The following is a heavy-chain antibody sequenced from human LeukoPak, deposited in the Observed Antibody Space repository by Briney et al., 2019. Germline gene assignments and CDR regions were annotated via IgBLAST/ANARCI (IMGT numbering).Heavy chain of an antibody. D-gene: IGHD3-10*01. CDR3: AKPMVRGANYDAFDI. CDR1: GFTFSDYY. CDR2: ISSSGSTI. Sequence: PGGSLRLSCAASGFTFSDYYMSWIRQAPGKGLEWVSYISSSGSTIYYADSVKGRFTISRDNAKNSLYLQMNSLRAEDTAVYYCAKPMVRGANYDAFDIWGQGTMVTVSS. J-gene: IGHJ3*02. V-gene: IGHV3-11*01.